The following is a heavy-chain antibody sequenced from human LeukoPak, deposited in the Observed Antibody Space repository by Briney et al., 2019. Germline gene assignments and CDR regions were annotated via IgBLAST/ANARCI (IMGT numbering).Heavy chain of an antibody. CDR1: GFTFSSYS. D-gene: IGHD3-22*01. J-gene: IGHJ3*02. CDR2: ISSSSSYM. V-gene: IGHV3-21*01. Sequence: GGSLRLSCAASGFTFSSYSMNWVRHAPGKGLEWVSSISSSSSYMYYADSVKGRFTISRDNAKNSLYLQMNSLRAEDTAVYYCARSYYDSSGYYVKDDAFDIWGQGTMVTVSS. CDR3: ARSYYDSSGYYVKDDAFDI.